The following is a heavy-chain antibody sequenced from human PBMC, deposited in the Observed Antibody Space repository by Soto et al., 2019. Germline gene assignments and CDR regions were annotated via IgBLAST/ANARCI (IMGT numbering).Heavy chain of an antibody. Sequence: SETLSLTCAVYGGSFIGYYWSWIRQPPGKGLEWIGEINHSGSTNYNPSLKSRVTISVDTSKNQFSLKLSSVTAADTAVYYCARDGPWIQLWGVWGQGTTVTVSS. CDR2: INHSGST. V-gene: IGHV4-34*01. D-gene: IGHD5-18*01. J-gene: IGHJ6*02. CDR3: ARDGPWIQLWGV. CDR1: GGSFIGYY.